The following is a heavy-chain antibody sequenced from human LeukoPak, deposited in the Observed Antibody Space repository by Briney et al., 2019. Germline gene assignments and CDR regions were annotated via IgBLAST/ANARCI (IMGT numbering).Heavy chain of an antibody. CDR2: IYYSGST. Sequence: SETLSLTCTVSGGSISSSSYYWGWIRQPPGKGLEWIGSIYYSGSTYYNPSLKSRVTISVDTSKNQFSLKLSSVTAADTAVYYCARLWSSGTGGVVDYWGQGTLVTASS. D-gene: IGHD6-19*01. V-gene: IGHV4-39*01. CDR3: ARLWSSGTGGVVDY. CDR1: GGSISSSSYY. J-gene: IGHJ4*02.